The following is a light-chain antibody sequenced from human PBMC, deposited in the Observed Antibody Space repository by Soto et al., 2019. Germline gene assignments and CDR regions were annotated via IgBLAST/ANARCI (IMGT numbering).Light chain of an antibody. CDR3: TSYAGTYSFFYV. J-gene: IGLJ1*01. CDR1: SSDVGAYNY. CDR2: DVS. Sequence: QSALTQPPSASGSPGQSVTISCTGTSSDVGAYNYVSWYQQLPGKAPKLIIYDVSKRPSGVPDRFSGSKSGNTASLTVSGLQAEDEADYYCTSYAGTYSFFYVFGTGTKVT. V-gene: IGLV2-8*01.